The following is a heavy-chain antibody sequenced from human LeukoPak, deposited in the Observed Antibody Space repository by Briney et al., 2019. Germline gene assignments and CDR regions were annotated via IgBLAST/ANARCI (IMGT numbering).Heavy chain of an antibody. CDR2: INSDGSST. V-gene: IGHV3-74*01. Sequence: RGSPRLSCAASGFTFSSYWMHWVRQAPGKGLVWVSRINSDGSSTSYADSVKGRFTISRDNAKNTLYLQMNSLRAEDTAVYYCGNLDTPMGYWGQGTLVTVSS. J-gene: IGHJ4*02. CDR3: GNLDTPMGY. D-gene: IGHD5-18*01. CDR1: GFTFSSYW.